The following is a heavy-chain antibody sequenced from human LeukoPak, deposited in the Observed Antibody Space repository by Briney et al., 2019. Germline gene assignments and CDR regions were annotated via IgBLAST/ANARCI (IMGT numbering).Heavy chain of an antibody. D-gene: IGHD2-2*01. V-gene: IGHV1-24*01. Sequence: ASVKVSCKVSGYTLTELSMHWVRQAPGKGLEWMGGFDPEDGETIYAQKFQGRVTMTEDTSTDTAYMELSSLRSEDTAVYYCARDYCSSTSCLFDYWGQGTLVTVSS. CDR1: GYTLTELS. CDR2: FDPEDGET. J-gene: IGHJ4*02. CDR3: ARDYCSSTSCLFDY.